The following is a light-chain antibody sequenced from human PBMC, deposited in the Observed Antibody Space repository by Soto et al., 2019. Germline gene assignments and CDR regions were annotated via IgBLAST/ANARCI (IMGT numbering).Light chain of an antibody. CDR1: SSDIGTYNL. Sequence: QSALTQPASVSGSPGQSITISCTGTSSDIGTYNLVSWCQHYPGKAPKLMIYEGIKRPSGVSNRFSGSKSGNTAFLTISGLQAEDEADYYCCSYAGSGTDNYVFGSGTKVNV. CDR3: CSYAGSGTDNYV. J-gene: IGLJ1*01. V-gene: IGLV2-23*01. CDR2: EGI.